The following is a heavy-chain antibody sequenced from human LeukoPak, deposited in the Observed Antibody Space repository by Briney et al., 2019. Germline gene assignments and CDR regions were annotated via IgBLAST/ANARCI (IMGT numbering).Heavy chain of an antibody. J-gene: IGHJ4*02. CDR3: VRDRGFGADDY. CDR2: IRQDAGTM. D-gene: IGHD3-10*01. CDR1: GFTFDDYG. Sequence: PGGSLRLSCAASGFTFDDYGMSWVRQAPGKGLEWVANIRQDAGTMSYVDSVKGRFTISRDNAKNSLYLQMSSLRGEDTAVYYCVRDRGFGADDYWGQGTLVTVSS. V-gene: IGHV3-7*01.